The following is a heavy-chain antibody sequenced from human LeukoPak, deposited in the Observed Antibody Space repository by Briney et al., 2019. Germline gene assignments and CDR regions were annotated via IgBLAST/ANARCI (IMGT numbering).Heavy chain of an antibody. V-gene: IGHV4-34*01. CDR3: ARGVYCSGGNCYFPFDY. CDR1: GGSFSGYY. Sequence: PSETLSLTCAVYGGSFSGYYWSCIRQPPGKGLEWIGEINHIGSTNYNPSLKSRVTISVDTSKNQFSLNLSSVTAADTAVYYCARGVYCSGGNCYFPFDYWGQGTLVTVSS. CDR2: INHIGST. J-gene: IGHJ4*02. D-gene: IGHD2-15*01.